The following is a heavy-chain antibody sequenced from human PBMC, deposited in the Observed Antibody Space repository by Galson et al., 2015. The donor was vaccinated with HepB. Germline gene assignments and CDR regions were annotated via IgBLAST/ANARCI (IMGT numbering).Heavy chain of an antibody. D-gene: IGHD4-17*01. J-gene: IGHJ6*02. V-gene: IGHV4-39*01. CDR2: IYYSGST. CDR1: GGSISSSSYY. CDR3: ANHYGDKEWAYYYYGMDV. Sequence: SETLSLTCTVSGGSISSSSYYWGWIRQPPGKGLEWIGSIYYSGSTYYNPSLKSRVTISVDTSKNQFSLKLSSVTAADTAVYYCANHYGDKEWAYYYYGMDVWGQGTTVTVSS.